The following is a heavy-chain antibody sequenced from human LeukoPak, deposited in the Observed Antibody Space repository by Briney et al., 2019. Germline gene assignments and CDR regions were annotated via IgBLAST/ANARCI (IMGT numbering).Heavy chain of an antibody. Sequence: PGGSLRLSCAASGFTLSSYAMHGVRQAPGKGVEWVAVISYDGSNKYYAHSVKGRFTISRDNSKNTLYLQMNRLRAEDTAVYYCASDPPYYYDSSGYYYGHFQHWGQGTLVTVSS. D-gene: IGHD3-22*01. CDR3: ASDPPYYYDSSGYYYGHFQH. V-gene: IGHV3-30*04. J-gene: IGHJ1*01. CDR1: GFTLSSYA. CDR2: ISYDGSNK.